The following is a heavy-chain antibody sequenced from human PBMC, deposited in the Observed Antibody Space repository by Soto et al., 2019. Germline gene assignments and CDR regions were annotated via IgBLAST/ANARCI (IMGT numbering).Heavy chain of an antibody. V-gene: IGHV1-18*01. J-gene: IGHJ6*02. CDR1: GYTFTSYG. CDR3: ARDLGIDYCGGDCYYYYYYGMDV. D-gene: IGHD2-21*02. CDR2: ISAYNGNT. Sequence: ASGKVSCKASGYTFTSYGISWVRQAPGQGLEWMGWISAYNGNTNYAQKLQGRVTMTTDTSTSTAYMELRSLRSDDTAVYYCARDLGIDYCGGDCYYYYYYGMDVWGQGTTVTVSS.